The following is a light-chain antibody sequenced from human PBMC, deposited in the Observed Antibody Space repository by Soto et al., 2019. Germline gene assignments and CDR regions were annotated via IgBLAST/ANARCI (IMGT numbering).Light chain of an antibody. V-gene: IGLV1-44*01. CDR1: SSNIGRNI. CDR2: SSN. Sequence: SVLTQPPSASGTPGQRVTMSCSGSSSNIGRNIVNWYQQLPGTAPKLLIYSSNQRPSGVPDRFSGSKSGTSASLAISGLQAEDEADYYCAAWDDSLNGPVFGGGTKLTVL. J-gene: IGLJ2*01. CDR3: AAWDDSLNGPV.